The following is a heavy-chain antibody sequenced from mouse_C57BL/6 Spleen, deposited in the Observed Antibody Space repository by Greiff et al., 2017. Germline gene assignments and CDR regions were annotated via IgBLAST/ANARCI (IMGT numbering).Heavy chain of an antibody. CDR3: ARGNRLGGYGLAY. Sequence: QVQLKQPGAELVKPRASVKLSCKASGYTFTSYWMQWVKQRPGQGLEWIGEIDPSDSYTNYNQKFKGKATLTVDTSSSTAYMQLSSLTSEDSAVYYCARGNRLGGYGLAYWGQGTLVTVSA. J-gene: IGHJ3*01. D-gene: IGHD3-1*01. V-gene: IGHV1-50*01. CDR2: IDPSDSYT. CDR1: GYTFTSYW.